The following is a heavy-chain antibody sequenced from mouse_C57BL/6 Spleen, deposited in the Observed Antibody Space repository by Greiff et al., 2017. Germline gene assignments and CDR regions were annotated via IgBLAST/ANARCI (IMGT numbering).Heavy chain of an antibody. V-gene: IGHV5-4*03. D-gene: IGHD2-4*01. CDR3: ARAYDYDSLFDY. Sequence: EVKLVESGGGLVKPGGSLKLSCAASGFTFSSYAMSWVRQTPEKRLEWVATISDGGSYTYYPDNVKGRFTISRDNAKDNLYLQMSHLKSEDTAMYYFARAYDYDSLFDYWGQGTTLTVSS. CDR1: GFTFSSYA. J-gene: IGHJ2*01. CDR2: ISDGGSYT.